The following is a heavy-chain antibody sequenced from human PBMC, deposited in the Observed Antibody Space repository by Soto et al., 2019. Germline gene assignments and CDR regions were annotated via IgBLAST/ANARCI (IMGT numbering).Heavy chain of an antibody. V-gene: IGHV3-30*18. Sequence: PGGSLRLSCAASGLSFNSFGMHWVRQAPGKGLEWVAVISYDGSNKYYADSVKGRFSISRDNSRDTLYLQMNSLRAEDTAVYYCAKDFAWDLYHRPVHYFHGMDVWGQGTTVTVSS. CDR1: GLSFNSFG. J-gene: IGHJ6*02. CDR2: ISYDGSNK. CDR3: AKDFAWDLYHRPVHYFHGMDV. D-gene: IGHD1-26*01.